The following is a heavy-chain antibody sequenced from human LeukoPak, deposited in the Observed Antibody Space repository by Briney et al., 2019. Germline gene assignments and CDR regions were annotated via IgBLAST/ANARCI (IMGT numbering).Heavy chain of an antibody. CDR1: GGTFSSYA. Sequence: SVKVSCKASGGTFSSYAISWVRQAPGQGLEWMGGIIPIFGTANYAQKFQGRVTITTDESTSTAYMELSSLRSEDTAVYYCARGNRIAARPYYYYMDVWGKGTTVTVSS. CDR2: IIPIFGTA. CDR3: ARGNRIAARPYYYYMDV. J-gene: IGHJ6*03. V-gene: IGHV1-69*05. D-gene: IGHD6-6*01.